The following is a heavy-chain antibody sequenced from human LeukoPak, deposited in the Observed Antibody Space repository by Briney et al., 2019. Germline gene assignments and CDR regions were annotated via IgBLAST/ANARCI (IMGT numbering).Heavy chain of an antibody. CDR3: AAITVTTRAFDY. CDR1: GYTFTGYY. Sequence: ASVKVSCKASGYTFTGYYMHWVRHAPGQGLEWMGRINPNSGGTNYAQKFQGRVTMTRDTSISTAYMELSRLRSDDTAVYYCAAITVTTRAFDYWGQGTLVTVSS. V-gene: IGHV1-2*06. J-gene: IGHJ4*02. D-gene: IGHD4-17*01. CDR2: INPNSGGT.